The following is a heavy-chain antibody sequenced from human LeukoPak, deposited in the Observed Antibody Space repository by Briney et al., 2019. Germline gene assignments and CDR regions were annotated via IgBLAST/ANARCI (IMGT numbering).Heavy chain of an antibody. J-gene: IGHJ3*01. Sequence: SETLSLTCAVYGGSFSGYYWSWIRQPPGKGLEWIGEINHSGSTNYNPSLKSRVTISVDTSKNQFSLKLSSVTAADTAVYYCATASHYDFWSGYNAFDVWGQGTMVTVSS. V-gene: IGHV4-34*01. CDR1: GGSFSGYY. D-gene: IGHD3-3*01. CDR3: ATASHYDFWSGYNAFDV. CDR2: INHSGST.